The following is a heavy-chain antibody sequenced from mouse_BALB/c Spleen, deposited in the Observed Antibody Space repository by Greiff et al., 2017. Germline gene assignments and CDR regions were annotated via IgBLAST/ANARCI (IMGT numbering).Heavy chain of an antibody. V-gene: IGHV7-3*02. D-gene: IGHD1-1*01. CDR1: GFTFTHYY. Sequence: EVQGVESGGGLVQPGGSLRLSCATSGFTFTHYYMSWVRQPPGKALEWLGFIRNKANGYTTEYSASVKGRFTISRDNSQSILYLQMNTLRAEDSATYYCARYGSSYGWYFDVWGAGTTVTVSS. J-gene: IGHJ1*01. CDR3: ARYGSSYGWYFDV. CDR2: IRNKANGYTT.